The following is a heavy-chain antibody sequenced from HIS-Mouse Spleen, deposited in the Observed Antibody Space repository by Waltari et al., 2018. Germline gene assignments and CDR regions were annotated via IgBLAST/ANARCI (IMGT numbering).Heavy chain of an antibody. CDR2: KAYDGSNK. Sequence: QVQLVESGGGVVQPGRSLRLSCAASGFTFSCYAMPWVGQAPGKGLEGGAFKAYDGSNKYYADSVKGRFTISRDNSKNTLYLQMNRLRAEDTAVYYCARDAPSSWYYYYYGMDVWGQGTTVTVSS. D-gene: IGHD6-13*01. CDR1: GFTFSCYA. V-gene: IGHV3-30-3*01. CDR3: ARDAPSSWYYYYYGMDV. J-gene: IGHJ6*02.